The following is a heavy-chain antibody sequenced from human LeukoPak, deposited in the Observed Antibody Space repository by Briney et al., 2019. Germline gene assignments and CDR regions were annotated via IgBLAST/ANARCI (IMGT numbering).Heavy chain of an antibody. Sequence: GGSLRLSCAASGFTFSSRTMNWVRQAPGKGLEWVSHISTSGTTIYYADSVKGRFTISRDNARNSLYLQMNGLRAEDMAVYYCAAGSPPDYWGQGTLVTVSS. J-gene: IGHJ4*02. CDR2: ISTSGTTI. V-gene: IGHV3-48*04. CDR3: AAGSPPDY. CDR1: GFTFSSRT. D-gene: IGHD3-10*01.